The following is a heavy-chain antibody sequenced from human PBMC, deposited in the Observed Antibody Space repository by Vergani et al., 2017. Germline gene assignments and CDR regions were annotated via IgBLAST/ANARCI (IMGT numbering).Heavy chain of an antibody. V-gene: IGHV3-30*18. CDR3: AKDVEDYSNYGWIDG. J-gene: IGHJ5*02. CDR1: GFTFSSYG. CDR2: ISDDGSNK. Sequence: QVHLVESGGGVVQPGRSLRLSCAASGFTFSSYGMHWVRQARGKGLEGVAVISDDGSNKYYADSVKGRFTISRDNSKNTLYLKMNSLRAEDTAVYYCAKDVEDYSNYGWIDGWGQGTLVTVSS. D-gene: IGHD4-11*01.